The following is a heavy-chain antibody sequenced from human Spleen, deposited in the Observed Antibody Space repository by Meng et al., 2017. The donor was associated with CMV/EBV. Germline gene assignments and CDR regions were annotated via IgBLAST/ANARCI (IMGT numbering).Heavy chain of an antibody. CDR1: GGSISSSSYN. CDR2: IYYSGST. D-gene: IGHD3-16*02. J-gene: IGHJ6*02. Sequence: SETLSLTCTVSGGSISSSSYNWAWIRQPPGKGLEWIGNIYYSGSTYYNPSLKSRVTISVETSKNQFSLKLRSVTAADTAVYYCARGRLSYGYVWGSYRPTYGMDVWGQGTTVTVSS. V-gene: IGHV4-39*07. CDR3: ARGRLSYGYVWGSYRPTYGMDV.